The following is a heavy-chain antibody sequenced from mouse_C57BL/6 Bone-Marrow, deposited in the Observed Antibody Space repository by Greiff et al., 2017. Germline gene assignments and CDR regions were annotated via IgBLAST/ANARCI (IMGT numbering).Heavy chain of an antibody. CDR3: ARVAPRYARDY. V-gene: IGHV1-54*01. J-gene: IGHJ4*01. D-gene: IGHD1-1*02. CDR1: GYAFTNYL. CDR2: INPGSGGT. Sequence: QVQLQQSGAELVRPGTSVKVSCKASGYAFTNYLIEWVKQRPGQGLEWIGVINPGSGGTNYNEKFKGKATLTADKSSSTAYMQLSSLTSEDSAVYFCARVAPRYARDYWGQGTSVTVSS.